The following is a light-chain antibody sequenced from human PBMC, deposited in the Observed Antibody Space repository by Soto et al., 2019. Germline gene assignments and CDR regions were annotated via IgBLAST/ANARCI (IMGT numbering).Light chain of an antibody. V-gene: IGKV1-5*03. CDR1: QSISSW. J-gene: IGKJ2*01. CDR2: KKS. Sequence: DIQMTQSPSTLSASVGDRVTITCRASQSISSWLAWYQQKPGKAPKLLIYKKSSLENALPSRFSASGSGTEWTLTISSLQTDDSATYSCQQYNSYSHTFGQGTQLEMK. CDR3: QQYNSYSHT.